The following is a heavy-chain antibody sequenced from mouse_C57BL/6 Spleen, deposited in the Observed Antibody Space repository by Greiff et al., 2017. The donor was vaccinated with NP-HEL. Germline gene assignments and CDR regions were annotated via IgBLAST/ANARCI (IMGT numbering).Heavy chain of an antibody. V-gene: IGHV1-55*01. CDR2: IYPGSGST. CDR3: ARDITTVVAKVDY. J-gene: IGHJ2*01. D-gene: IGHD1-1*01. CDR1: GYTFTSYW. Sequence: VQLQQPGAELVKPGASVKMSCKASGYTFTSYWITWVKQRPGQGLEWIGDIYPGSGSTNYNEKFKSKATLTVDTSSSTAYMQLSSLTSEDSAVYYCARDITTVVAKVDYWGQGTTLTVSS.